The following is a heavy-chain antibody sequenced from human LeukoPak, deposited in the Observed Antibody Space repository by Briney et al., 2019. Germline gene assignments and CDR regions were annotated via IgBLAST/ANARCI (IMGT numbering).Heavy chain of an antibody. CDR1: GFSFENYN. CDR3: AELGITMIGGV. J-gene: IGHJ6*04. Sequence: GSLRLSCAASGFSFENYNMNWVRQAPGKGLEWVSYISSSGSTIYYADSVKGRFTISRDNAKNSLYLQMNSLRAEDTAVYYCAELGITMIGGVWGKGTTVTISS. V-gene: IGHV3-48*04. D-gene: IGHD3-10*02. CDR2: ISSSGSTI.